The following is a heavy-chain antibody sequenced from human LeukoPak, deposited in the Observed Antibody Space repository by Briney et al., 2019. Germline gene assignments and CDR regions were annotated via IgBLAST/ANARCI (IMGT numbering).Heavy chain of an antibody. J-gene: IGHJ4*02. CDR2: IIPILGIA. CDR1: GDTFISYA. V-gene: IGHV1-69*04. CDR3: ARDLGAAYFDY. D-gene: IGHD1-26*01. Sequence: SVTVSYTASGDTFISYAISWVRQAPGQGLEWMGRIIPILGIANYSKKFQGRVTITADKSTSTAYMELSSLRSEDTAVYYCARDLGAAYFDYWGQGTLVTASS.